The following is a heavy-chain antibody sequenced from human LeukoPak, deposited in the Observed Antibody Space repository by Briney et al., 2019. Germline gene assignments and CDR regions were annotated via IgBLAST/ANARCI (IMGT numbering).Heavy chain of an antibody. CDR2: IIPIFGTA. V-gene: IGHV1-69*01. CDR3: ARQWLVPQYYFDY. CDR1: XGTFSXXX. Sequence: XCXXSXGTFSXXXISWXRQAPGQGLEWMGGIIPIFGTANYAQKFQGRVTITADESTSTAYMELSSLRSEDTAVYYCARQWLVPQYYFDYWGQGTLVTVSS. J-gene: IGHJ4*02. D-gene: IGHD3-22*01.